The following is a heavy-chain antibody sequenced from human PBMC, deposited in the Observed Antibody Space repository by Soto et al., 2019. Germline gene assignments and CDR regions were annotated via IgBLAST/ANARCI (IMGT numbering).Heavy chain of an antibody. CDR2: ISSSISTM. D-gene: IGHD5-18*01. CDR3: AREVRDTAVADFDY. Sequence: EVQLVESGGGLVQPGVSLRLSCAASGFTFSSYSMNWVRQAPGKGLEWLSYISSSISTMHYADSVKGRFTISRDNAKNSLYLQINSLRDEDTAVYYCAREVRDTAVADFDYWGQGTLVTVSS. J-gene: IGHJ4*02. V-gene: IGHV3-48*02. CDR1: GFTFSSYS.